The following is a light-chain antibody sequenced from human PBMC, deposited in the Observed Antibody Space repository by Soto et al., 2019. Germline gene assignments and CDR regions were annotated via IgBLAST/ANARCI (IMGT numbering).Light chain of an antibody. V-gene: IGLV1-51*02. CDR1: SSNIGNNY. J-gene: IGLJ7*01. Sequence: QSVLTQPPSVSAAPGQKVTISCSGSSSNIGNNYVSWYQQLPGTAPKLLIYENNKRPSGIPDRFSGSKSGTSATLGITGLQTGEEADYYCGTWDSSLRAGAGAVFGGGTQLTVL. CDR2: ENN. CDR3: GTWDSSLRAGAGAV.